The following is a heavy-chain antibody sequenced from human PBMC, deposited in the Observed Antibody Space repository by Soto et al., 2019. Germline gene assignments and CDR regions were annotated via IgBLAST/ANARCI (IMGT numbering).Heavy chain of an antibody. CDR1: GFTFDDNA. CDR3: AISQDRGGRTTFIY. D-gene: IGHD3-16*01. J-gene: IGHJ4*02. Sequence: PGGSLRLSCAVSGFTFDDNAMHWVRQAPEKGLEWVSGINWKSDIGYADSVKGRFTISRDNAENSPYLQMNSLRAEDTALYYCAISQDRGGRTTFIYWGQGTKVTVSS. CDR2: INWKSDI. V-gene: IGHV3-9*01.